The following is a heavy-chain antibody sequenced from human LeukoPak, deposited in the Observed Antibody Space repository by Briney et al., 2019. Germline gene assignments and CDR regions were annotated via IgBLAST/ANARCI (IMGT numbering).Heavy chain of an antibody. D-gene: IGHD4-17*01. J-gene: IGHJ4*02. CDR1: GYTFTCYG. CDR2: ISAYNGNT. Sequence: GAPVKVSCKASGYTFTCYGISWVRQAPGQGLEWMGWISAYNGNTNYAQKLQGRVTMTTDTSTSTAYMELRSLRSDDTAVYYCATGDYGDYYDYWGQGTLVTVSS. V-gene: IGHV1-18*01. CDR3: ATGDYGDYYDY.